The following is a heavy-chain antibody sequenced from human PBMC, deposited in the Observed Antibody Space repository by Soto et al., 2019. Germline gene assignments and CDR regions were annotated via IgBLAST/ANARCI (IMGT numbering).Heavy chain of an antibody. Sequence: EVQLVESGGGLVKPGESLRLYCATSGFTFSNAWMSWVRQAPGKGLEWVGRIKSRTDGGTTDYAAPVKGRFTISRDDSKNTLYLQMNGLKTEDTAVYYCTTFGLRWRFDYWGQGTLVTVSS. CDR1: GFTFSNAW. V-gene: IGHV3-15*01. CDR2: IKSRTDGGTT. J-gene: IGHJ4*02. D-gene: IGHD4-17*01. CDR3: TTFGLRWRFDY.